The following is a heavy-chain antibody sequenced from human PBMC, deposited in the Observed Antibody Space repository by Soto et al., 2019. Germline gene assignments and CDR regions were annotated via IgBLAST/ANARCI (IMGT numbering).Heavy chain of an antibody. CDR1: GFTFSSYG. J-gene: IGHJ2*01. V-gene: IGHV3-33*01. CDR2: IWYDGSNK. Sequence: QVQLVESGGGVVQPGRSLRLSCAASGFTFSSYGMHWVRQAPGKGLEWVAVIWYDGSNKYYADSVKGRFTISRDNSKNTLYLQMNILRAEDTAVYYCARGWTVDVPFDRWGRGTLVTVSS. D-gene: IGHD4-17*01. CDR3: ARGWTVDVPFDR.